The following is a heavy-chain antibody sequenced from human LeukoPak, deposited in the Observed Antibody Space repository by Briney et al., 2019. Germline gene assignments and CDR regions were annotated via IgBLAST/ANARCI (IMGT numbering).Heavy chain of an antibody. CDR1: GFTFSSYA. D-gene: IGHD6-6*01. Sequence: PGGSLRLSCADSGFTFSSYAMHWVRQAPGKGLEWVAVISYDGSNKYYADSVKGRFTISRDNSKNTLYLQMNSLRAEDTAVYYCARWEKQLVPFDYWGRGILVTVSS. CDR3: ARWEKQLVPFDY. J-gene: IGHJ4*02. V-gene: IGHV3-30*04. CDR2: ISYDGSNK.